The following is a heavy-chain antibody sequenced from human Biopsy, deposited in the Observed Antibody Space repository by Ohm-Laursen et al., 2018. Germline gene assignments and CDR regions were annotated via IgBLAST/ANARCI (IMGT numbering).Heavy chain of an antibody. CDR2: INPNSGNA. V-gene: IGHV1-2*02. CDR3: ARVPAYPSIDGYYGLDL. Sequence: ASVKVSCKVSEYTFAGYYLHWVRQAPGHGLEWMGWINPNSGNANYAQSFQGRLTVTRDTSISTAYMELTSLTFDDTAIYYCARVPAYPSIDGYYGLDLWGQGTTVIVSS. D-gene: IGHD3-9*01. CDR1: EYTFAGYY. J-gene: IGHJ6*02.